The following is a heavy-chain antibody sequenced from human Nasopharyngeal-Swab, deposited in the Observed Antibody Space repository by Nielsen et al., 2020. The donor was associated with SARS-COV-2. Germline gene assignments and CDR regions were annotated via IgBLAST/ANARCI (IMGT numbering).Heavy chain of an antibody. Sequence: GESLKISCAASGFTFSSYGMHWVRQAPGKGLEGVAVIWYDGSNKYYADSVKGRFTISRDNSKNTLYLQMNSLRAEDTAVYYCARGHNYYDSSGYYYAYDYWGQGTLVTVSS. CDR1: GFTFSSYG. V-gene: IGHV3-33*01. D-gene: IGHD3-22*01. J-gene: IGHJ4*02. CDR2: IWYDGSNK. CDR3: ARGHNYYDSSGYYYAYDY.